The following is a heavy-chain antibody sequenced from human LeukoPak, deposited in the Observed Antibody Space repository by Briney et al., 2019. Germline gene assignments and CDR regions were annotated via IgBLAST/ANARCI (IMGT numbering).Heavy chain of an antibody. CDR1: GFTVSSNY. D-gene: IGHD4-17*01. CDR2: IYSGGST. Sequence: GGSLRLSCAASGFTVSSNYMSWVRQAPGKGLEWVSVIYSGGSTYYADSVKGRFTISRDNSKNTLYLQMNSLRAEDTAVYYCARDEGDYVWYFDLWGRGTLVTVSS. V-gene: IGHV3-53*05. J-gene: IGHJ2*01. CDR3: ARDEGDYVWYFDL.